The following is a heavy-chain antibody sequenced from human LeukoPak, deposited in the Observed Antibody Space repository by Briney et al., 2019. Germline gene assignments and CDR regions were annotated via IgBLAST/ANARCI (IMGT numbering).Heavy chain of an antibody. D-gene: IGHD2-21*02. CDR1: GFTFSSYG. V-gene: IGHV3-30*02. CDR3: ARNPHIVVVTAIPGPNAFDI. J-gene: IGHJ3*02. Sequence: GGSLRLSCAASGFTFSSYGMHWVRQAPGKGLEWVAFIRHDGNNKFYADSVRGRFTISRDNSKNTLFLQMDGLRAEDTAVYYCARNPHIVVVTAIPGPNAFDIWGQGTMVTVS. CDR2: IRHDGNNK.